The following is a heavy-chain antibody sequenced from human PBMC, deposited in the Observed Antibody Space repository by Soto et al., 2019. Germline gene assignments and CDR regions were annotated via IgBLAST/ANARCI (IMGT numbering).Heavy chain of an antibody. J-gene: IGHJ6*02. Sequence: PSETLSLTCTVSGDSISSSRYYWGWIRQPPGKGLEWIGNIYYSGSSYSNPSLKSRITISVDTSKNQFSLKLSSVTAADTAVYYCAGQAGGGRFNYGMDVWGQGTTVTAP. CDR1: GDSISSSRYY. D-gene: IGHD2-15*01. CDR3: AGQAGGGRFNYGMDV. CDR2: IYYSGSS. V-gene: IGHV4-39*01.